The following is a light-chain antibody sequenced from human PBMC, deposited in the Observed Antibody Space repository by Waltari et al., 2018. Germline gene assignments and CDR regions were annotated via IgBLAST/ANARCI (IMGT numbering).Light chain of an antibody. Sequence: QSVLTQSASVSGSPGQSITISCTVTSGDVGAHHYFSWYQQHPGKAPQRIIYDVSKRPSGVSNRISASKSGNTASLTISGLQAEDEAHYYCNSYTSSTNVVFGGGTKLTVL. V-gene: IGLV2-14*03. CDR2: DVS. CDR3: NSYTSSTNVV. CDR1: SGDVGAHHY. J-gene: IGLJ2*01.